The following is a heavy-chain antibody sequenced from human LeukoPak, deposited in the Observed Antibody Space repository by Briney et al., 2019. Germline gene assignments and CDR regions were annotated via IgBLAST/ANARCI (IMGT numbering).Heavy chain of an antibody. V-gene: IGHV3-9*01. CDR1: GFTFDDYA. D-gene: IGHD3-22*01. CDR2: ISWNSGSI. J-gene: IGHJ4*02. CDR3: ARSRHSYDSSGFPHY. Sequence: GGSLRLSCAASGFTFDDYAMHLVRQAPGKGLEWVSGISWNSGSIGYADSVKGRFTISRDNAKNSLYLQMNSLRAEDTALYYCARSRHSYDSSGFPHYWGQGTLVTVSS.